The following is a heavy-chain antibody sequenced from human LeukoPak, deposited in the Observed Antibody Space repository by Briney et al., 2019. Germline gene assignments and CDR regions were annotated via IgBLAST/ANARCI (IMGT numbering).Heavy chain of an antibody. D-gene: IGHD3-22*01. CDR3: ARHERVYYDSSGYYGPFDY. CDR2: IYPGDSDT. J-gene: IGHJ4*02. Sequence: GESLKISCKGSGYSFTSYWIGWVRQMPGKGLEWMGIIYPGDSDTRYSPSFQGQVTISADKSISTAYLQWSGLKASDAAMYYCARHERVYYDSSGYYGPFDYWGQGTLVTVSS. CDR1: GYSFTSYW. V-gene: IGHV5-51*01.